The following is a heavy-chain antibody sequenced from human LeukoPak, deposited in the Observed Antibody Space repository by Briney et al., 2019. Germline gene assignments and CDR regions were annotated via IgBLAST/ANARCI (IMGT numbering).Heavy chain of an antibody. CDR2: ISYDGSNK. CDR1: GFTFSSYA. CDR3: ARALVVVNDYGMDV. J-gene: IGHJ6*02. D-gene: IGHD3-22*01. V-gene: IGHV3-30*04. Sequence: PGGSLRLSCAASGFTFSSYAMHWVRQAPGKGLEWVAVISYDGSNKYYADSVKGRFTISRDNSKNTLYLQMNSLRAEDTAVYYCARALVVVNDYGMDVWGQGTTVTVSS.